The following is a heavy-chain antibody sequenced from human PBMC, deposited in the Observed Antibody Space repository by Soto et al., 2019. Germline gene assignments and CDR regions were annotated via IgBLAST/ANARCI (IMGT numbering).Heavy chain of an antibody. Sequence: QVQLVQSGAEAQNPGASVKVSCKSSGYTVTSYDINWVRQATGQGPEMMGWMNPNSGNTGYAQKFQGSVTMTRNTSICSGYMALSSLRSEDRGVYYCARPDGDYYYYYYMDVWGKGTTVTVSS. V-gene: IGHV1-8*01. CDR2: MNPNSGNT. J-gene: IGHJ6*03. CDR3: ARPDGDYYYYYYMDV. CDR1: GYTVTSYD. D-gene: IGHD4-17*01.